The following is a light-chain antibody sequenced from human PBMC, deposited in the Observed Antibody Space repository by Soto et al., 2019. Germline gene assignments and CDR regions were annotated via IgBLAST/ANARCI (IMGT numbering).Light chain of an antibody. J-gene: IGLJ1*01. CDR1: SSDVGGYNS. V-gene: IGLV2-14*01. CDR2: GVT. Sequence: QSALTQPASVSGSPGQSIAISCTGTSSDVGGYNSVSWYQQYPGKAPKLIIYGVTNRPSGVSNRFSGSKSGYTDSLPISGLQDEAEADYYCSSYTSSGNYGFGTGTKVTVL. CDR3: SSYTSSGNYG.